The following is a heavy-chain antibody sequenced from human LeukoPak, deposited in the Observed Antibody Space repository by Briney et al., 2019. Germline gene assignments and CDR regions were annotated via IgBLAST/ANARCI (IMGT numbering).Heavy chain of an antibody. D-gene: IGHD6-19*01. CDR3: ASYNSSGWSGLDY. CDR1: GGSISSSSYY. V-gene: IGHV4-39*01. Sequence: SETLSLTCTVSGGSISSSSYYWGWIRQPPGKGLEWIGSIYYSGSTYYNPSLKSRVTISVDTSKNQFSLKLSSVTAADTAVYYCASYNSSGWSGLDYWGQGTLVTVSS. J-gene: IGHJ4*02. CDR2: IYYSGST.